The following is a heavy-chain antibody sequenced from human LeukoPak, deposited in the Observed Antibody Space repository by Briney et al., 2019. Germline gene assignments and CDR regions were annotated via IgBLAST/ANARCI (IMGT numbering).Heavy chain of an antibody. CDR2: IIPIFGTA. J-gene: IGHJ4*02. D-gene: IGHD3-3*01. Sequence: SVKVSCKASGGTFSSYAISWVRQAPGQGLEWMRGIIPIFGTANYAQKFQGRVTITTDESTSTAYMELSSLRSEDTAVYYCAFADFWSGYYYESRDYWGQGTLVTVSS. CDR1: GGTFSSYA. CDR3: AFADFWSGYYYESRDY. V-gene: IGHV1-69*05.